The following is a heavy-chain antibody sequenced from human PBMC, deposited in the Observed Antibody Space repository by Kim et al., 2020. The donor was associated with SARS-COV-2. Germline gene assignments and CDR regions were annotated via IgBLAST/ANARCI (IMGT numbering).Heavy chain of an antibody. CDR2: ISWDGGST. CDR1: GFTFDDYT. D-gene: IGHD4-17*01. Sequence: GGSLRLSCAASGFTFDDYTMHWVRQAPGKGLEWVSLISWDGGSTYYADSVKGRFTISRDNSKNSLYLQMNSLRTEDTALYYCAKDISPRPLDYGDYESCCYYYYGMDVWGQGTTVTVSS. J-gene: IGHJ6*02. V-gene: IGHV3-43*01. CDR3: AKDISPRPLDYGDYESCCYYYYGMDV.